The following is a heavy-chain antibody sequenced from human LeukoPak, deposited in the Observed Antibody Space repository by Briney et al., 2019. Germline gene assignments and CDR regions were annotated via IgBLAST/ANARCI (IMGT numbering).Heavy chain of an antibody. CDR2: INHSGST. CDR3: ARGPAAAGRSYYFDY. V-gene: IGHV4-34*01. D-gene: IGHD6-13*01. Sequence: SETLSLTCTVSGGSISSYYWSWIRQPPGKGLEWIGEINHSGSTNYNPSLKSRVTISVDTSKNQFSLKLSSVTAADTAVYYCARGPAAAGRSYYFDYWGQGTLVTVSS. CDR1: GGSISSYY. J-gene: IGHJ4*02.